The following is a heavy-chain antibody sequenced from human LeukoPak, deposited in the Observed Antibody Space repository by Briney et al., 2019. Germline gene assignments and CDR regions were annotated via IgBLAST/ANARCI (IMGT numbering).Heavy chain of an antibody. V-gene: IGHV1-46*01. Sequence: ASVKVSCKASGYTFTSYYMHWVRQAPGQGLEWMVIINPSGGSTSYAQKFQGRVTMTRDMSTSTVYMELSSLRSEDTAVYYCARPRCSSTSCLDAFDIWGQGTMVTVSS. CDR3: ARPRCSSTSCLDAFDI. J-gene: IGHJ3*02. CDR1: GYTFTSYY. CDR2: INPSGGST. D-gene: IGHD2-2*01.